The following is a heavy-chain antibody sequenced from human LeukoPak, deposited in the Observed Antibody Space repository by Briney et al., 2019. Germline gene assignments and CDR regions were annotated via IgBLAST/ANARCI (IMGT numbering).Heavy chain of an antibody. J-gene: IGHJ4*02. CDR3: ARDLSALAAGDY. Sequence: ASVKVSCKASGYTFTSYGISWVRQAPGQGLGWMGWISAYSGNTNYAQKLQGRVTMTTDTSTSTAYMELRSLRSDDTAVYYCARDLSALAAGDYWGQGTLVTVSS. V-gene: IGHV1-18*04. CDR1: GYTFTSYG. D-gene: IGHD6-13*01. CDR2: ISAYSGNT.